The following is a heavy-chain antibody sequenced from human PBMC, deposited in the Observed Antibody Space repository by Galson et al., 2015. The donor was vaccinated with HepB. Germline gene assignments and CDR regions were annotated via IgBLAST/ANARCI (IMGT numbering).Heavy chain of an antibody. Sequence: SLRLSCAASGFTFSSYEMNWVRQAPGKGLEWVSYISSSGSTIYYADSVKGRFTISRDNAKNSLYLQMNSLRAEDTAVYYCAREYYYDSSGYRAGGMDVWGQGTTVTVSS. D-gene: IGHD3-22*01. CDR3: AREYYYDSSGYRAGGMDV. CDR1: GFTFSSYE. J-gene: IGHJ6*02. CDR2: ISSSGSTI. V-gene: IGHV3-48*03.